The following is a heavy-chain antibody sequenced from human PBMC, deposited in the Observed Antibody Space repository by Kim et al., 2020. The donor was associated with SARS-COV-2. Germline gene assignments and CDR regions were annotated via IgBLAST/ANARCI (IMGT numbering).Heavy chain of an antibody. V-gene: IGHV4-34*01. CDR1: GGSFSGYY. CDR2: INHSGST. CDR3: ARMKWLRSGPFDY. J-gene: IGHJ4*02. D-gene: IGHD5-12*01. Sequence: SETLSLTCAVYGGSFSGYYWSWIRQPPGKGLEWIGEINHSGSTNYNPSLKSRVTISVDTSKNQFSLKLSSVTAADTAVYYCARMKWLRSGPFDYWGQGTLVTVSS.